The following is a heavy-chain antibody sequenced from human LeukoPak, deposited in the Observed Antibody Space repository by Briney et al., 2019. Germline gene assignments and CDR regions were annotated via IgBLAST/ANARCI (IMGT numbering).Heavy chain of an antibody. V-gene: IGHV3-30*18. J-gene: IGHJ4*02. CDR2: ISYDGSNK. CDR3: AKTLDY. Sequence: GGSLRLSCAASGFTFSSYGMHWVRQAPGKGLEWVAVISYDGSNKYYADSVKGRFTISRDSSKNTLYLQMNSLRAEDTAVYYCAKTLDYWGQGTLVTVSS. CDR1: GFTFSSYG.